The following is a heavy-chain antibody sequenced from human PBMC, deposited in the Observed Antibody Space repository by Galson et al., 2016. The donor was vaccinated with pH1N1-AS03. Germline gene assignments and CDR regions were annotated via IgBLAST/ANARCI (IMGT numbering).Heavy chain of an antibody. CDR3: VRNDYEDVDLQGFYFDY. CDR1: GLTVNSNY. Sequence: SLRLSCAASGLTVNSNYMSWVRQAPGKGLQWVSTIYSGGSTYYADSVEGRFTISRDNSRNTLYLQMKSLRAEDTAVYFCVRNDYEDVDLQGFYFDYWGQGTLVTVSS. D-gene: IGHD4/OR15-4a*01. V-gene: IGHV3-53*01. CDR2: IYSGGST. J-gene: IGHJ4*02.